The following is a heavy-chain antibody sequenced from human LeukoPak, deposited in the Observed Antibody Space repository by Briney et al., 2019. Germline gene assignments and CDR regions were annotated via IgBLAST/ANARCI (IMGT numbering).Heavy chain of an antibody. J-gene: IGHJ5*02. CDR3: ARGGDYSGWFDP. Sequence: GGSLRLSCAASGFTFSNYWMSWVRQDPGKGLEWVAHIKQDGTEKYYVDSVKGRFTISRDNGKNSLYLQMNYLRAEDTAVYYCARGGDYSGWFDPWGRGTLVTVSS. V-gene: IGHV3-7*01. CDR2: IKQDGTEK. CDR1: GFTFSNYW. D-gene: IGHD1-26*01.